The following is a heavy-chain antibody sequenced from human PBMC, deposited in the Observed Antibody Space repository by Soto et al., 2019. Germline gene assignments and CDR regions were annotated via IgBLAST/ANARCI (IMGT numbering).Heavy chain of an antibody. D-gene: IGHD6-19*01. CDR2: INPSGGST. CDR3: ARTWLGPIDY. J-gene: IGHJ4*02. Sequence: QVQLVQSGAEVKKPGASVKVSCKASGYTFTSYYMHWVRQAPGQGLEWMGIINPSGGSTSYAQKFKGRVTMTRDTSTSTFDMELSSLRSEDTAVYYCARTWLGPIDYWGQGTLVTVSS. CDR1: GYTFTSYY. V-gene: IGHV1-46*03.